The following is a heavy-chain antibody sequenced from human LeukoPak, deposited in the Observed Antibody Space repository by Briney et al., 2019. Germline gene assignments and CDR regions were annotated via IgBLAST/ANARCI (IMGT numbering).Heavy chain of an antibody. V-gene: IGHV1-69*02. CDR2: IIPILGIA. Sequence: ASVKVSCKASGGTFNSYTISWVRQAPGQGVEWMGRIIPILGIANYAQKFQGRVTITTDKSPSTAYMELSSLRSEDTAVYYCPRGGRYCSSTSCLGFSFDPWGQGTLVTVSS. D-gene: IGHD2-2*01. J-gene: IGHJ5*02. CDR1: GGTFNSYT. CDR3: PRGGRYCSSTSCLGFSFDP.